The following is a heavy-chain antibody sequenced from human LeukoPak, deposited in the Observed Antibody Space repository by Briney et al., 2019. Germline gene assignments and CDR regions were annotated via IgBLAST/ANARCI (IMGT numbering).Heavy chain of an antibody. CDR2: IIPIFGKA. CDR3: ARDRDFWSGQTNDAFDI. V-gene: IGHV1-69*13. J-gene: IGHJ3*02. CDR1: GCTFSSYA. D-gene: IGHD3-3*01. Sequence: ASVKVSYKASGCTFSSYAISWVRQAPGQGLEWMGGIIPIFGKANYAQKFQGRVTITADETKSTAYIKLSSMRSEDTAVCYCARDRDFWSGQTNDAFDIWGQGTMVTVSS.